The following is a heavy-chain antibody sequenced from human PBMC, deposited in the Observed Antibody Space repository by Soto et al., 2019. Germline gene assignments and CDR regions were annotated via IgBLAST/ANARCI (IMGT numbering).Heavy chain of an antibody. CDR2: VNHSGST. CDR1: GGSFSGYY. CDR3: ARGLLVSVYYGPDGNWFDP. J-gene: IGHJ5*02. D-gene: IGHD3-10*01. Sequence: SETLSLTCAVYGGSFSGYYWSWIRQPPGKGLEWIGEVNHSGSTNYNPSLKSRVTISVDTSKNQFSLKLSSVTAADTAVYYCARGLLVSVYYGPDGNWFDPWGQGTLVTVSS. V-gene: IGHV4-34*01.